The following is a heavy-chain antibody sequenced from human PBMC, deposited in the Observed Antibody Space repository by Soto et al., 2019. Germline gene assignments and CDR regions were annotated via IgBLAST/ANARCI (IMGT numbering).Heavy chain of an antibody. CDR3: ARVLTRGKGFKYFQH. J-gene: IGHJ1*01. D-gene: IGHD2-15*01. Sequence: PGGSLRLSCAASGFTFSSYEMNWVRQAPGKGLEWVSYISSSGSTIYYADSVKGRFTISRDNAKNSLYLQMNSLRAEDTAVYYCARVLTRGKGFKYFQHWGQGTLVTV. CDR2: ISSSGSTI. V-gene: IGHV3-48*03. CDR1: GFTFSSYE.